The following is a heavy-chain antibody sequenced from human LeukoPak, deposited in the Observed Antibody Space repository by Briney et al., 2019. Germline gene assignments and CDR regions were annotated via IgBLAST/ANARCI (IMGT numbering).Heavy chain of an antibody. CDR2: IIPIFGTA. V-gene: IGHV1-69*06. CDR1: GGTFSSYA. Sequence: ASVKVSCKASGGTFSSYAISWVRQAPGQGLEWMGGIIPIFGTANYAQKFQGGVTITADKSTSTAYMELSSLRSEDTAVYYCARDFGIGSGPAGFDYWGQGTLVTVSS. D-gene: IGHD2-15*01. CDR3: ARDFGIGSGPAGFDY. J-gene: IGHJ4*02.